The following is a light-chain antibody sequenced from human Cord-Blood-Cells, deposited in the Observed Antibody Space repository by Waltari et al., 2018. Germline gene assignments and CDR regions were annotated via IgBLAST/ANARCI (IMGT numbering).Light chain of an antibody. CDR2: DVS. CDR1: SSDVGGYNY. Sequence: QSALTQPRPVSGSPGQSVTISCTGTSSDVGGYNYVSWYQQHPGKAPKLMIYDVSKRPSGVPDRFSGSKSGNTAVLTIAGLQAEDEADYYCCSYAGSYTYVFGTGTKVTVL. CDR3: CSYAGSYTYV. V-gene: IGLV2-11*01. J-gene: IGLJ1*01.